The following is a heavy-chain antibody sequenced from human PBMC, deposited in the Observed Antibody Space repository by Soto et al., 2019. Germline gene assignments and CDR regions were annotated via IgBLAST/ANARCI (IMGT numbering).Heavy chain of an antibody. V-gene: IGHV4-30-4*01. CDR2: IYYSGST. D-gene: IGHD3-3*01. J-gene: IGHJ6*02. CDR3: ASASSGYYLRYYYGMDV. Sequence: ASETLSLTCTVSGGSISSSSHYWSWIRQPPGKGLEWIGYIYYSGSTYYNPSLKSRVTISVDTSKNQFSLKLSSVTAADTAVYYCASASSGYYLRYYYGMDVWGQGTTVTVSS. CDR1: GGSISSSSHY.